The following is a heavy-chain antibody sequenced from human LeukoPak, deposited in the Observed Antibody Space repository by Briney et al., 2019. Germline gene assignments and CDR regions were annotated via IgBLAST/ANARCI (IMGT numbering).Heavy chain of an antibody. CDR1: GFTFSSYS. CDR3: AKVRFYDSSGYYDY. V-gene: IGHV3-21*04. J-gene: IGHJ4*02. CDR2: ISSSSSYI. D-gene: IGHD3-22*01. Sequence: PGGSLRLSCTAAGFTFSSYSMNWVRQAPGKGLEWVSSISSSSSYIYYADSVKGRFTISRDNAKNSLYLQMNSLRAEDMALYYCAKVRFYDSSGYYDYWGQGTLVTVSS.